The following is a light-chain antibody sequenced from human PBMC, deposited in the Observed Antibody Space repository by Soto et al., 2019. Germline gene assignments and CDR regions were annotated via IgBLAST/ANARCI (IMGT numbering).Light chain of an antibody. Sequence: QSVLTQPASVSGSPGQPITISCTGTSSDVGGYNYVSWYQQHPGKAPKLMIYDVSNRPSGVSNRFSGSKSGNTASLTISGLQAEDEADYYCSSYTSSRTLDVFGTGTKVTVL. CDR1: SSDVGGYNY. CDR3: SSYTSSRTLDV. V-gene: IGLV2-14*01. CDR2: DVS. J-gene: IGLJ1*01.